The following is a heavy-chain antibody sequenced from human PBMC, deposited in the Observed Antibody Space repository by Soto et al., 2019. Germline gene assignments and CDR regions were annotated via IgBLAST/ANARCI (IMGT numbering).Heavy chain of an antibody. Sequence: QVQLVQSGAEVKKPGASVKVSCKTSGYTYTEYPIHWVRQAPGQGLEWMGWINVGNGNAKYSQKFQGRVTMTRDTAASTVYMELSRLGSEDTAVYYCTSSSERGYWGQGTLVTVAS. CDR1: GYTYTEYP. CDR2: INVGNGNA. CDR3: TSSSERGY. V-gene: IGHV1-3*01. J-gene: IGHJ4*02.